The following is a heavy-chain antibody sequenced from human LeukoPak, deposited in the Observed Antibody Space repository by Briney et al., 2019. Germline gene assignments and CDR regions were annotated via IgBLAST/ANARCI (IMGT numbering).Heavy chain of an antibody. D-gene: IGHD3-10*01. CDR3: TKDITPGGADV. V-gene: IGHV3-9*01. CDR2: FSLDTDRI. J-gene: IGHJ6*02. CDR1: GLTLDRYA. Sequence: GGSLRLSCVASGLTLDRYAMLWVRQGPGQGLEWVAGFSLDTDRIDYADSVRGRFTVSKDDAKKTLYLQMNNLRTEDTALYYCTKDITPGGADVWGQGTTVTVSS.